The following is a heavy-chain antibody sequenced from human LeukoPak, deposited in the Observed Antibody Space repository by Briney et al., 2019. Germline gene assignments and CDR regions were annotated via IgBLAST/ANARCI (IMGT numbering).Heavy chain of an antibody. CDR1: GFTFSSYA. Sequence: GGSLRLSCAASGFTFSSYAMSWVRQAPGKGLEWVSAISGSGGSTYYADSVKGRFTISRDKSKNTLYMQMKRLIADDAPVYYCAKPPSYGSGSYWARDAFVIWGRGTTVTVSS. J-gene: IGHJ3*02. V-gene: IGHV3-23*01. CDR3: AKPPSYGSGSYWARDAFVI. D-gene: IGHD3-10*01. CDR2: ISGSGGST.